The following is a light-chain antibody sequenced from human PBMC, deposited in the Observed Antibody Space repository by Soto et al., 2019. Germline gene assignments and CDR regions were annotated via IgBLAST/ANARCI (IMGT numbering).Light chain of an antibody. V-gene: IGKV3-15*01. CDR2: GAS. CDR3: QPYYVKPQA. CDR1: QSVSGN. J-gene: IGKJ5*01. Sequence: SPATLSVSPGERAALSCRASQSVSGNLAWYQQTPGQAPRLLIYGASTRATGIPARFSGSGFGTEFTLTISSLKSEDFAVYYWQPYYVKPQAVGQGTRLKIK.